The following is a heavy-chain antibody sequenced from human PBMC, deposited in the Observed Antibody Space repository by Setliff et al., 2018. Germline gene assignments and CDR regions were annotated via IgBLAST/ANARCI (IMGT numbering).Heavy chain of an antibody. J-gene: IGHJ4*02. Sequence: SETLSLTCKVSGDSMNSGVYYWAWIRQPPGKGLEWIGRIYSGGTTYYNSSLKSRVTISVDTSKSQFSLRLNSVTAADTAVYCARTGTYRYFDSWGQGTLVTVSS. CDR2: IYSGGTT. CDR3: ARTGTYRYFDS. CDR1: GDSMNSGVYY. D-gene: IGHD1-1*01. V-gene: IGHV4-39*01.